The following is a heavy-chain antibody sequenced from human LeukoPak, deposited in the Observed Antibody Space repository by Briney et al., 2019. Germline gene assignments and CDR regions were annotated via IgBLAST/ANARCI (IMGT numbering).Heavy chain of an antibody. CDR1: GGSISSSNW. J-gene: IGHJ4*02. D-gene: IGHD5-18*01. CDR2: IYTSGST. V-gene: IGHV4-4*02. Sequence: SGTLSLTCAVSGGSISSSNWWSWVRQPPGKGLEWIGRIYTSGSTNYNPSLKSRVTMSVDTSKNQFSLKLSSVTAADTAVYYCAREGYSYGRPDYWGQGTLVTVSS. CDR3: AREGYSYGRPDY.